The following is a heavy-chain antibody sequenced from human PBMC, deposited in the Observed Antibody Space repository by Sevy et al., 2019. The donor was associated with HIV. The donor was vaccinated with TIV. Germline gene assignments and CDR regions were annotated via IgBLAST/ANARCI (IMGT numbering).Heavy chain of an antibody. CDR3: ARDLVSREYRSSYPRY. V-gene: IGHV4-4*02. CDR2: IHHSGRI. D-gene: IGHD6-6*01. CDR1: GGSISSDNW. J-gene: IGHJ4*02. Sequence: SETLSLTCAVSGGSISSDNWWSWVRQPPGKGLEWIGEIHHSGRINYNPSLESRVTMSVGKSNNHFSLKLSSVTAADTAVYYCARDLVSREYRSSYPRYWGQGTLVTVSS.